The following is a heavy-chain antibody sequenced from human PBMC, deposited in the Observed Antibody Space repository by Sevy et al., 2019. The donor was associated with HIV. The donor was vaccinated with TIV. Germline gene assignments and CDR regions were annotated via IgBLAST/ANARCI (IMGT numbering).Heavy chain of an antibody. Sequence: GGSLRLSCAASGFTFSSYGMHWVRQAPGKGLEWVAVISYDGSNKYYADSVKGRFTISRDNSKNTLYMQMNSLGAEDTAVYYCADDRIVVGLAAFHGPNFDYWGQGTLVTVSS. CDR3: ADDRIVVGLAAFHGPNFDY. CDR1: GFTFSSYG. CDR2: ISYDGSNK. D-gene: IGHD2-2*01. V-gene: IGHV3-30*03. J-gene: IGHJ4*02.